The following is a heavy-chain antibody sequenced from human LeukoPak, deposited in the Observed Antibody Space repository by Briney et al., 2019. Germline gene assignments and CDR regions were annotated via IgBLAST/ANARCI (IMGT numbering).Heavy chain of an antibody. Sequence: PGGSPPPSCAASGFTFSNYAMSWVRQAPGKGLQWVSTISGSGRSTYYADSVKGRYTISRDNSKNTLYLQMNSLRAEDTAIYYCAKYGVYWGDYWGGGT. D-gene: IGHD4-17*01. CDR1: GFTFSNYA. J-gene: IGHJ4*02. CDR3: AKYGVYWGDY. CDR2: ISGSGRST. V-gene: IGHV3-23*01.